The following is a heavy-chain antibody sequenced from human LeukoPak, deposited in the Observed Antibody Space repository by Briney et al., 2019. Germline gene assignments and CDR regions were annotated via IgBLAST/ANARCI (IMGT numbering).Heavy chain of an antibody. V-gene: IGHV3-33*06. CDR2: VWNDGSNK. CDR1: GFTFSRYG. Sequence: PGGSLRLSCAASGFTFSRYGMHWVRQAPGKGLEWVAVVWNDGSNKYYGDSVKGRFTISRDNSKNMLYLQMSSLRAEDTALYYCAKDLRNMAAGDCWGQGTLVTVSS. D-gene: IGHD6-25*01. CDR3: AKDLRNMAAGDC. J-gene: IGHJ4*02.